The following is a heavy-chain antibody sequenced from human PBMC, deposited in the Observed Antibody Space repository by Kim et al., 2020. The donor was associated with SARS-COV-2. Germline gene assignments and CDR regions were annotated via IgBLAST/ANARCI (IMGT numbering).Heavy chain of an antibody. CDR1: GYTFTSYA. D-gene: IGHD6-19*01. Sequence: ASVKVSCKASGYTFTSYAMNWVRQAPGQGLEWMGWINTNTGNPTYAQGFTGRFVFSLDTSVSTAYLQISSLKAEDTAVYYCASYLRGIAVAGTGLDAFDIWGQGTMVTVSS. V-gene: IGHV7-4-1*02. CDR2: INTNTGNP. CDR3: ASYLRGIAVAGTGLDAFDI. J-gene: IGHJ3*02.